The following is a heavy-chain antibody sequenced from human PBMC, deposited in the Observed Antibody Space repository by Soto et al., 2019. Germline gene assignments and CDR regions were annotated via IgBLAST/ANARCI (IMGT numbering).Heavy chain of an antibody. CDR1: GGSFSGYY. Sequence: QVQLQQWGAGLLKPSETLPLTCAVYGGSFSGYYWSWIRQPPGKGLEWIGEINHSGSTNYNPSLKSRVTISVDTSKNQFSLKLSSVTAADTAVYYCARPRCSSTSCYDYYYYMDVWGKGTTVTVSS. CDR3: ARPRCSSTSCYDYYYYMDV. V-gene: IGHV4-34*01. CDR2: INHSGST. J-gene: IGHJ6*03. D-gene: IGHD2-2*01.